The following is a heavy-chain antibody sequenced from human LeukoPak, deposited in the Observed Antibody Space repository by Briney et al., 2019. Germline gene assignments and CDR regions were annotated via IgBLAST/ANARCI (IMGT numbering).Heavy chain of an antibody. D-gene: IGHD2-2*01. Sequence: ASVKVSCKASGYTFTSYDINWVRQATGQGLEWMGWMNPNSGNTGYAQKFQGRVTITRNTSISTAYMELSSLRSEDTAVYYCARGHRYCSSTSCYSLDYWGQGTLVTVSS. CDR3: ARGHRYCSSTSCYSLDY. CDR2: MNPNSGNT. V-gene: IGHV1-8*03. J-gene: IGHJ4*02. CDR1: GYTFTSYD.